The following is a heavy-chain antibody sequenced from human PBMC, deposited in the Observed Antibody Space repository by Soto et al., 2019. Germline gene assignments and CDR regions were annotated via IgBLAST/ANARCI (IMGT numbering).Heavy chain of an antibody. D-gene: IGHD6-13*01. J-gene: IGHJ3*02. CDR3: ARDRSIRSSSWYFAFDT. Sequence: ASVKVSCKASGYTFTGYYMHWVRQAPGQGLEWMGWINPNSGGTNYAQKFQGRVTMTRDTSISTAYMELSRLRSDDTAVYYCARDRSIRSSSWYFAFDTWGQGTMVTVSS. CDR2: INPNSGGT. CDR1: GYTFTGYY. V-gene: IGHV1-2*02.